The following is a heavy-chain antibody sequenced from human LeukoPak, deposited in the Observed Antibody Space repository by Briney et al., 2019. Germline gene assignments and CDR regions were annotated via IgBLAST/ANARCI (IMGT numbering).Heavy chain of an antibody. CDR3: ARHADGGTYPLDS. CDR2: INPNSGDT. Sequence: GASVKVSCKASGYTFTGYYMHWVRQAPGQGLEWMGWINPNSGDTNYAQKFQGRVTMTRDTSISTAYMELSRLRSDDTAVYYCARHADGGTYPLDSWGQGTLVTVSS. V-gene: IGHV1-2*02. D-gene: IGHD1-26*01. J-gene: IGHJ4*02. CDR1: GYTFTGYY.